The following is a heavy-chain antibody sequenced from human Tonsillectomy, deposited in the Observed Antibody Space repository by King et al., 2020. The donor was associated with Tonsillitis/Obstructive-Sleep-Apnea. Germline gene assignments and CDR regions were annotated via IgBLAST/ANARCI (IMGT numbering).Heavy chain of an antibody. CDR2: ISYDGSSK. CDR3: ARDGGWDYDYYYYMDV. CDR1: GFTFSSYA. V-gene: IGHV3-30*01. Sequence: VQLVESGGGVVQPGRSLRLSCAASGFTFSSYAIHWVRQAPGKGLEWVAVISYDGSSKYYADSVKGPSTISMDNFKNTLFLQMNSLTAQDTAVYYCARDGGWDYDYYYYMDVWGKGSTVTVSS. J-gene: IGHJ6*03. D-gene: IGHD3-16*01.